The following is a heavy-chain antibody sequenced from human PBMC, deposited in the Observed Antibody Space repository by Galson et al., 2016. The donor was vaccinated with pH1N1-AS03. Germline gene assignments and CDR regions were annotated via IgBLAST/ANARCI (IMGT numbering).Heavy chain of an antibody. J-gene: IGHJ4*02. Sequence: SPIFPCAASGFTFSHYSVNWVRQAPGKGLEWVSSISGSRSYIYYADSVKSRFTISRDDAGKSLYLEMNSLRADDTAVYYCASDSEEYCSGGSCGRFGYWGQGILVTVSS. CDR1: GFTFSHYS. D-gene: IGHD2-15*01. CDR3: ASDSEEYCSGGSCGRFGY. CDR2: ISGSRSYI. V-gene: IGHV3-21*01.